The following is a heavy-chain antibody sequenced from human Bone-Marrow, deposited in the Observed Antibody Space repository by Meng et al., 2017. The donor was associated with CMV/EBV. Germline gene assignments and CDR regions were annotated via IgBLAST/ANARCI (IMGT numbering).Heavy chain of an antibody. Sequence: QVQLQQWGAGLWKPSETLSLTCAVYGGSFSGYYWSWIRQPPGKGLEWIGEINHSGSTNYNPSLKSRVTISVDTSKNQFSLKLSSVTAADTAVYYCARGGGEWFQDYWGQGTLVTVSS. CDR3: ARGGGEWFQDY. D-gene: IGHD3-3*01. J-gene: IGHJ4*02. CDR2: INHSGST. V-gene: IGHV4-34*01. CDR1: GGSFSGYY.